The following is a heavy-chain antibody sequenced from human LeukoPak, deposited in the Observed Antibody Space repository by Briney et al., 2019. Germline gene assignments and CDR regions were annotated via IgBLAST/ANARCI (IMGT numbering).Heavy chain of an antibody. V-gene: IGHV3-30*14. Sequence: GGSLRLSCEASGFTFSNSMHWVRQAPGREQQWVSVISFDGKNKKYAGSVNGRFTISRDDSKNTLFLQMNSLRTEDTAVYYCVRESERQTASDYFYYMGVWGKGTTVTVSS. D-gene: IGHD6-25*01. CDR1: GFTFSNS. CDR3: VRESERQTASDYFYYMGV. CDR2: ISFDGKNK. J-gene: IGHJ6*03.